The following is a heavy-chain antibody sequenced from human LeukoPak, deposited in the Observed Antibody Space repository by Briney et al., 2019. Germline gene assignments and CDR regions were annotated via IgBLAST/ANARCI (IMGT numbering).Heavy chain of an antibody. D-gene: IGHD6-19*01. CDR3: AKEKPHSSGIDY. CDR2: IWYDGSNK. V-gene: IGHV3-33*06. J-gene: IGHJ4*02. Sequence: PGRSLRLSCAASGSTFSSYGMHWVRQAPGKGLEWVAVIWYDGSNKYYADSVKGRFTISRDNSKNTLYLQMNSLRAEDTAVYYCAKEKPHSSGIDYWGQGTLVIVSS. CDR1: GSTFSSYG.